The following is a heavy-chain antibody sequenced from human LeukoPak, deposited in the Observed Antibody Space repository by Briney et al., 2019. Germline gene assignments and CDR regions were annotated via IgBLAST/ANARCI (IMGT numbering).Heavy chain of an antibody. CDR2: IYSSGST. Sequence: SETLSLTCTVSGGSISNYDWSWIWQPVGEGLEWIGRIYSSGSTDYNPSLKSRVTMSIDTSKNQFSLKLASVTAADTAVYYCARRESGSNAFHIWGQGTMVTVSS. D-gene: IGHD3-10*01. V-gene: IGHV4-4*07. J-gene: IGHJ3*02. CDR3: ARRESGSNAFHI. CDR1: GGSISNYD.